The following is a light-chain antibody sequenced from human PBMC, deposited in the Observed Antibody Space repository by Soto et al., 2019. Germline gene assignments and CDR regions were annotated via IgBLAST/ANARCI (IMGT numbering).Light chain of an antibody. Sequence: EIVMTQSPATLSVSPGERATLSCRASQSVSSNLAWYQQTPGQAPRLLIYGASTRATGIPARFSGSGSGTEFTLTISRLQSEDFAVYYCQQYNNWPLRGTFGQGNKGDIK. V-gene: IGKV3-15*01. J-gene: IGKJ1*01. CDR3: QQYNNWPLRGT. CDR1: QSVSSN. CDR2: GAS.